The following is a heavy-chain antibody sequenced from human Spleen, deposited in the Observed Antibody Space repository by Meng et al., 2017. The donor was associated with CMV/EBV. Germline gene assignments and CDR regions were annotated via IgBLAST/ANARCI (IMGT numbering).Heavy chain of an antibody. CDR1: EYTFTGFY. Sequence: ASVKVSCKASEYTFTGFYMHWVRQAPGQGLEWVGWISTYNANTRYAQKLQGRVTMTTDTSTRTAYMELRSLRSDDTAVYYCARVDWDYYGMDVWGQGTTVTVSS. D-gene: IGHD3-9*01. CDR3: ARVDWDYYGMDV. J-gene: IGHJ6*02. CDR2: ISTYNANT. V-gene: IGHV1-18*04.